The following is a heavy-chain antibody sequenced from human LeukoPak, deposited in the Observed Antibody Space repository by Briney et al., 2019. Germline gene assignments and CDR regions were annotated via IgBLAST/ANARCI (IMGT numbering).Heavy chain of an antibody. V-gene: IGHV3-21*01. D-gene: IGHD4-17*01. CDR3: ARDTVSLD. CDR2: ISSSSSYI. Sequence: PGGSLRLSCAASGFTFSDYWINWVRQAPGKGLEWVSSISSSSSYIYYADSVKGRFTISRDNAKNSLYLQMNSLRAEDTAVYYCARDTVSLDWGQGTMVTVSS. CDR1: GFTFSDYW. J-gene: IGHJ3*01.